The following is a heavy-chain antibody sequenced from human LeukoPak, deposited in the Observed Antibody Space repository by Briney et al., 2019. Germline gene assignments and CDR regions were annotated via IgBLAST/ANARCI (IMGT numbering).Heavy chain of an antibody. J-gene: IGHJ4*02. CDR2: IYYSGST. D-gene: IGHD6-6*01. V-gene: IGHV4-61*01. Sequence: PSETLSLTCTVSGGSFSSSSYYWSWIRQPPGKGLEWIGYIYYSGSTNYNPSLKSRVTISVDTSKSQFSLKLSSVTAADTAVYYCARESTIAARLMDYWGQGTLVTVSS. CDR3: ARESTIAARLMDY. CDR1: GGSFSSSSYY.